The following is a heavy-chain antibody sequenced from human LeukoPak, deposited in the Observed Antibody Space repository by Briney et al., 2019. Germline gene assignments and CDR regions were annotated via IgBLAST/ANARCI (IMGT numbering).Heavy chain of an antibody. J-gene: IGHJ6*03. CDR1: GGSFSGYY. D-gene: IGHD1-1*01. CDR2: INHSGRT. CDR3: ARVPRSYMDV. V-gene: IGHV4-34*01. Sequence: SESLSLTCAVYGGSFSGYYWSWIRQPPGKGLEWIGEINHSGRTNYNPCLKSRVTISVDTSKNQFSLKLSSVTAADTAVYYCARVPRSYMDVWGKGTTVTVSS.